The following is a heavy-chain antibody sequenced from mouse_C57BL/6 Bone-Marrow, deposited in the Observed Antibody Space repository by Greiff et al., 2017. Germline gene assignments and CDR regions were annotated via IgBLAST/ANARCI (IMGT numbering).Heavy chain of an antibody. CDR1: GFTFSDYG. CDR2: ISNLAYSI. V-gene: IGHV5-15*01. CDR3: ARGSYCYYAMDY. D-gene: IGHD2-12*01. J-gene: IGHJ4*01. Sequence: DVHLVESGGGLVQPGGSLKLSCAASGFTFSDYGMAWVRQAPGKGPEWVAFISNLAYSIYYADTVTGRFTISREKSKNTLYLEMSSLRSEDTAMYYCARGSYCYYAMDYWGQGTSVTVSA.